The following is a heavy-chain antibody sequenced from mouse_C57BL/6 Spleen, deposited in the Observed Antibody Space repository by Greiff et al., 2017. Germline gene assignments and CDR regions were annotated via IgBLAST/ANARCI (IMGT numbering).Heavy chain of an antibody. CDR3: ARDDYYGSSYGY. J-gene: IGHJ2*01. V-gene: IGHV1-53*01. CDR2: INPGSGGT. Sequence: QVQLQQSGTELVKPGASVKLSCKASGYTFTSYWMEWVKQRPGQGLEWIGNINPGSGGTNYNEKFKSKATLTADKSSSTAYMQLSSLTSEDSAVYDCARDDYYGSSYGYWGQGTTLTVSS. CDR1: GYTFTSYW. D-gene: IGHD1-1*01.